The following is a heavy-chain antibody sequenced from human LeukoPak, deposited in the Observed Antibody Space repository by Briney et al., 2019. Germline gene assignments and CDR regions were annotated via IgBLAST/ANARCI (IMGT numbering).Heavy chain of an antibody. CDR1: GYTFTTYG. Sequence: GSVKVSCKASGYTFTTYGISWVRQAPGQGLEWMGYIITYNGNTNYAQTLQGRVTMTTDTSTSTAYMERRSLRSDDTAVYYCARDTKRSRARWENLGIDPWGQGTLVTVSS. J-gene: IGHJ5*02. CDR3: ARDTKRSRARWENLGIDP. D-gene: IGHD3-16*01. V-gene: IGHV1-18*01. CDR2: IITYNGNT.